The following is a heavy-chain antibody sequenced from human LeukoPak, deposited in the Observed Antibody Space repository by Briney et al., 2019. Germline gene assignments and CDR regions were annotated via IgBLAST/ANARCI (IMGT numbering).Heavy chain of an antibody. CDR1: GYSFTSYW. CDR3: ARPMTTDDAFDI. J-gene: IGHJ3*02. Sequence: GESLKISCKGSGYSFTSYWIGWVRQMPGKGLGWMGIIYPGDSDTRYSTSFQGQVTISADKSISTAYLQWSRLKASDTAMYYCARPMTTDDAFDIWGQGTMVTVSS. D-gene: IGHD4-17*01. CDR2: IYPGDSDT. V-gene: IGHV5-51*01.